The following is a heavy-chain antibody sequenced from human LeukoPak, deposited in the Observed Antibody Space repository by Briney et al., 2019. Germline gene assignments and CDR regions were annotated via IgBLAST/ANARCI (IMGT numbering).Heavy chain of an antibody. J-gene: IGHJ3*02. CDR1: GFTFSSYW. CDR2: IKRDGSEK. V-gene: IGHV3-7*01. D-gene: IGHD3-10*01. CDR3: STGSGHAFDI. Sequence: GGSLRLSCAASGFTFSSYWMSWVRQAPGKGPEWVANIKRDGSEKYYVDSVRGRFTISRDNAKNSLYLQMNSLRAEDTAVYYCSTGSGHAFDIWGRGTMVAVSS.